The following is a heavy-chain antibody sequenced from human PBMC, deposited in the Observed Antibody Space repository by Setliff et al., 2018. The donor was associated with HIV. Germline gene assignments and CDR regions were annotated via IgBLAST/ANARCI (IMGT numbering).Heavy chain of an antibody. CDR2: ISSSSSTI. J-gene: IGHJ4*02. CDR1: GFTFSSYS. Sequence: GGSLRLSCAASGFTFSSYSMNWVRQAPGKGLEWVSYISSSSSTIYYADSVKGRFTISRDNAKNSLYLHMNSLRAEDTAVYYCARGEPSILVEPAAFFDYWGQGTLVTVSS. CDR3: ARGEPSILVEPAAFFDY. V-gene: IGHV3-48*01. D-gene: IGHD2-2*01.